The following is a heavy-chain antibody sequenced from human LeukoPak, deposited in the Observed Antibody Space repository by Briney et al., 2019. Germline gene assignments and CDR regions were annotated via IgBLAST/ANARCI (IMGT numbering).Heavy chain of an antibody. V-gene: IGHV3-21*01. D-gene: IGHD2-15*01. J-gene: IGHJ6*03. Sequence: GGSLRLSCLASGFRFSTYKMNWVRQAPGEGLEWVSSITSSGDYLYYADSVKGRFTISRDNAKNSLYLQMNSLRTEDTAVYYCARARRVVVAATRHYYYMDVWGKGTTVTVSS. CDR1: GFRFSTYK. CDR3: ARARRVVVAATRHYYYMDV. CDR2: ITSSGDYL.